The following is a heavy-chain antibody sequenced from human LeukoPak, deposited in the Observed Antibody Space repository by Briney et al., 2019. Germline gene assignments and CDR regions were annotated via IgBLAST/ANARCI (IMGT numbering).Heavy chain of an antibody. CDR2: ISYDGGNK. V-gene: IGHV3-30*04. D-gene: IGHD1-26*01. J-gene: IGHJ6*02. CDR3: ASPRDGRYYYGMDV. CDR1: GFTFSSYA. Sequence: PGRSLRLSCAASGFTFSSYAMHWVRQAPGKGLEWVAVISYDGGNKYYADSVKGRFTISRDNSKNTLYLQMNSLRAEDTAVYYCASPRDGRYYYGMDVWGQGTTVTVSS.